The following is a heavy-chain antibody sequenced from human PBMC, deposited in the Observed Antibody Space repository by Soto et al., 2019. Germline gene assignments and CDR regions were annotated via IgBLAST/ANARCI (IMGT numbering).Heavy chain of an antibody. Sequence: LSLTCAVYGGSFSGYYWSWIRQPPGKGLEWIGEINHSGSTNYNPSLKSRVTISVDTSKNQFSLKLSSVTAADTAVYYCARGRRILTVYYRGNWFDPWGQGTLVTVSS. CDR3: ARGRRILTVYYRGNWFDP. V-gene: IGHV4-34*01. J-gene: IGHJ5*02. D-gene: IGHD3-9*01. CDR1: GGSFSGYY. CDR2: INHSGST.